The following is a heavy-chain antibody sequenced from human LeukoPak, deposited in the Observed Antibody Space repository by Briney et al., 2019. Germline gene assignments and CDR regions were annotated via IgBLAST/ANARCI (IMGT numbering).Heavy chain of an antibody. Sequence: SETLSLTCTVSGGSISSSSYYWGWIRQPPGKGLEWIGSIYYSGSTDYNPSLKSRVTISVDTSKNQFSLKLSSVTAADTAVYYCARDSYDSSGYYFDYWSQGTLVTVPS. CDR2: IYYSGST. J-gene: IGHJ4*02. CDR1: GGSISSSSYY. D-gene: IGHD3-22*01. CDR3: ARDSYDSSGYYFDY. V-gene: IGHV4-39*07.